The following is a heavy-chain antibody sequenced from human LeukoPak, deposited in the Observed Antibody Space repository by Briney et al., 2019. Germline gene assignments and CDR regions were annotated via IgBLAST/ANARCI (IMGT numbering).Heavy chain of an antibody. V-gene: IGHV3-15*01. CDR3: TTDLRYCSSTSCYN. CDR2: IKSKTDGGTT. CDR1: GFTFSNAW. Sequence: GGSLRLSCAASGFTFSNAWMSWVRQAPGKGLEWVDRIKSKTDGGTTDYAAPVKGRFTISRDDSKNTLYLQMNSLKTEDTAVYYCTTDLRYCSSTSCYNWGQGTLVTVSS. D-gene: IGHD2-2*01. J-gene: IGHJ4*02.